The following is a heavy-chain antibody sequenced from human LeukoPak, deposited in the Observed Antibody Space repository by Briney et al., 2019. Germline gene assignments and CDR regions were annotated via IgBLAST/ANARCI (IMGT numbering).Heavy chain of an antibody. CDR1: GFTFSSYG. CDR2: IWYDGSNK. CDR3: ARDRGRSSPVY. D-gene: IGHD6-13*01. Sequence: TGGSLRLSCAASGFTFSSYGMHWVRQAPGKGLEWVAVIWYDGSNKYYADSVKGRFTISRDNAKNSLYLQMNSLRAEDTAVYYCARDRGRSSPVYWGQGTLVTVSS. J-gene: IGHJ4*02. V-gene: IGHV3-33*01.